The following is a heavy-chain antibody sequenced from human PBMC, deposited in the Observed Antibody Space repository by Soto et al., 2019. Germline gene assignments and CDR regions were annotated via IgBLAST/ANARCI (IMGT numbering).Heavy chain of an antibody. J-gene: IGHJ4*02. CDR1: GFKFSNYA. D-gene: IGHD3-16*01. CDR3: AKDRRAGGNSAFYFDF. Sequence: GGSVRLSCAASGFKFSNYAMSWVRQAPGKGLEWVSLISATGGGTYYADSVKGRFTISRDNSHNTLYLQVHSLTAEDTAVYYCAKDRRAGGNSAFYFDFWGQGAQVTVSS. CDR2: ISATGGGT. V-gene: IGHV3-23*01.